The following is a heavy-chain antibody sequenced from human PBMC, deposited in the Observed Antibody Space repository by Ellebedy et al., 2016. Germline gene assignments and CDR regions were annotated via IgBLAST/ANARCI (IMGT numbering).Heavy chain of an antibody. D-gene: IGHD3-10*01. CDR1: GFTFSSYG. CDR3: ARDPAYAGDAGYFDY. J-gene: IGHJ4*02. CDR2: IWYDGSNK. V-gene: IGHV3-33*01. Sequence: GGSLRLSCAASGFTFSSYGMHWVRQAPGKGLEWVAVIWYDGSNKYYADSVKGRFTISRDNSKNTLYLQMNSLRAEDTAVYYCARDPAYAGDAGYFDYWGQGTLVTVSS.